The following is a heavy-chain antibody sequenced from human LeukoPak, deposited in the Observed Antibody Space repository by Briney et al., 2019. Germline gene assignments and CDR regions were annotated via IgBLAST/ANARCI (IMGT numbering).Heavy chain of an antibody. D-gene: IGHD6-13*01. J-gene: IGHJ5*02. CDR2: ISGSGGST. V-gene: IGHV3-23*01. Sequence: PGGSLRLSCAASGFTFSSYGMSWVRQAPGKGLEWVSAISGSGGSTYYADSVKGRFTISRDNSKNTLYLQMNSLRPEDTAVFYCAKDRLGGYSSSWYAPWFDPWGQGTLATVSS. CDR1: GFTFSSYG. CDR3: AKDRLGGYSSSWYAPWFDP.